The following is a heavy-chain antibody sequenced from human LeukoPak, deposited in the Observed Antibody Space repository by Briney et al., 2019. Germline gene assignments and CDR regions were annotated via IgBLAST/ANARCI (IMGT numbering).Heavy chain of an antibody. D-gene: IGHD2-2*01. J-gene: IGHJ4*02. Sequence: GRSLRLSCTASGFTFSSYGMHWVRQTPGKGLEWVAVISNDGSNKYYADSVKGRFTISRDNSKNTLYLQMNSLRAEDTAVYYCARETSSTSPLGPFDYWGQGTLVTVSS. V-gene: IGHV3-30*03. CDR3: ARETSSTSPLGPFDY. CDR1: GFTFSSYG. CDR2: ISNDGSNK.